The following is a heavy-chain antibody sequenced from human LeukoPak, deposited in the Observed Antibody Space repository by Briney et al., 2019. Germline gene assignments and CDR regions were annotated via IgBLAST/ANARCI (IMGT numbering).Heavy chain of an antibody. D-gene: IGHD3-9*01. CDR1: GFTFSSYA. J-gene: IGHJ4*02. Sequence: GGSLRLSCAASGFTFSSYAMSWVRQAPGKGLEWVSGISGTGGSTYYADSVKGRFTISRDDSKNTLYLQMNSLRAEDTAVYYCANVDSTGRGYWGQGTLVTVSS. CDR2: ISGTGGST. V-gene: IGHV3-23*01. CDR3: ANVDSTGRGY.